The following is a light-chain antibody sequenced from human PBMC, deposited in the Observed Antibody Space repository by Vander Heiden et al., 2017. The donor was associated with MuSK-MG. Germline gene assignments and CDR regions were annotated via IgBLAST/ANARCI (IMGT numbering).Light chain of an antibody. CDR2: YVI. CDR3: QVWDSSSDSVI. CDR1: NIGGQS. Sequence: YVLTQQPSVSSAPGQTTRLTGGGDNIGGQSVHWYQQQPGQAPGLVMYYVIDRPSGIPERFSGSNSGNTATLTISRVEDGDEADYYCQVWDSSSDSVIFGGGTKLTVL. J-gene: IGLJ2*01. V-gene: IGLV3-21*04.